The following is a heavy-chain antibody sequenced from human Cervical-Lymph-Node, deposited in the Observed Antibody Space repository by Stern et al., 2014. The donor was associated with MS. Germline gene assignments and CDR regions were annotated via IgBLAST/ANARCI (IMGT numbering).Heavy chain of an antibody. Sequence: QVQLLQSGGGVVQPGGSQSLSCTASGFTFEDYAMEWVRQVPGKGLEGVAMIWYDGSQKYYGDSVRGRFSVSRDNSRNTLYLQMKSLSLEDTAVYYCARKIPDYYYYAMDVWGQGTTVTVSS. CDR3: ARKIPDYYYYAMDV. D-gene: IGHD2-2*02. J-gene: IGHJ6*02. V-gene: IGHV3-33*01. CDR1: GFTFEDYA. CDR2: IWYDGSQK.